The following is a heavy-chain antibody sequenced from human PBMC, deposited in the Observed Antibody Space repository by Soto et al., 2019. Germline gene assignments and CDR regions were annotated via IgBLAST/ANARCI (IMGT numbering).Heavy chain of an antibody. D-gene: IGHD1-1*01. CDR1: GGSISSYY. V-gene: IGHV4-59*01. CDR3: ARGTGTFYLYYYYMDV. J-gene: IGHJ6*03. CDR2: IYYSGST. Sequence: QVQLQESGPGLVKPSEPLSLTCTVSGGSISSYYWSWIRQPPGKGLEWIGYIYYSGSTNYNPSLKSRVTISVDTSKNQFSLKLSSVTAADTAVYYCARGTGTFYLYYYYMDVWGKGTTVTVSS.